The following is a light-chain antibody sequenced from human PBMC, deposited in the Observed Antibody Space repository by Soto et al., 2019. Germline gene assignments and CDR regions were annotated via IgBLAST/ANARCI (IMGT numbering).Light chain of an antibody. Sequence: QSVLIQPASVSGSPGQSITISCTGTSRDAGGSNYVSWYQHHPHRAPKLLIYEVNYRPSGVSSRFSGSKSGNTASLTISGLQAEDEADYYCSSYTSSNTLEVFGVGTKVTVL. CDR3: SSYTSSNTLEV. CDR1: SRDAGGSNY. V-gene: IGLV2-14*01. J-gene: IGLJ1*01. CDR2: EVN.